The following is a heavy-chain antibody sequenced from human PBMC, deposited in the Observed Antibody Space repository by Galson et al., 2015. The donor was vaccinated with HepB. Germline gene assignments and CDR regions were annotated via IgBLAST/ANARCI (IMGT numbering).Heavy chain of an antibody. D-gene: IGHD2-21*02. CDR2: IYPGDSDT. J-gene: IGHJ4*02. V-gene: IGHV5-51*01. CDR3: ARQATGDDFDY. CDR1: GYKFTSYW. Sequence: QSGAEVKKPGESLKISCNASGYKFTSYWIGWVRQMSGKGLEWMGIIYPGDSDTRYSPSFQGQVTTSADKSISTAYLQWSSLKASDTAIYYCARQATGDDFDYWGQGTLVTVSS.